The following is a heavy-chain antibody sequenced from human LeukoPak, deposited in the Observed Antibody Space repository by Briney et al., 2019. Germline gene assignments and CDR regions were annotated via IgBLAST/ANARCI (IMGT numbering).Heavy chain of an antibody. D-gene: IGHD3-22*01. V-gene: IGHV1-18*01. CDR3: ARDRGTYYYDSSGYPDY. Sequence: ASVKVSCKASGYTFTSYGTSWVRQAPGQGLEWMGWISAYNGNTNYAQKLQGRVTMTTDTSTSTAYMELRSLRSDDTAVYYCARDRGTYYYDSSGYPDYWGQGTLVTVSS. CDR1: GYTFTSYG. J-gene: IGHJ4*02. CDR2: ISAYNGNT.